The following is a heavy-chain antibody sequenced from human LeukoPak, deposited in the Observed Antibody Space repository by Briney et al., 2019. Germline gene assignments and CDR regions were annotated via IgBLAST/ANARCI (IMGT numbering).Heavy chain of an antibody. V-gene: IGHV5-51*01. D-gene: IGHD6-19*01. CDR1: GYTFTSYW. CDR2: IYPGDSDT. CDR3: ARRSSSGGWFDP. Sequence: KVSCKASGYTFTSYWIGWVRQMPGKGLEWMGIIYPGDSDTRYSPSFQGQVTISADKSISTAYLQWSSLKASDTAMYYCARRSSSGGWFDPWGQGTLVTVSS. J-gene: IGHJ5*02.